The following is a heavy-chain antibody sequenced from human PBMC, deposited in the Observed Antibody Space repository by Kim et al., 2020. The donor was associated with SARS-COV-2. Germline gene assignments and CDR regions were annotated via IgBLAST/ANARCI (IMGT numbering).Heavy chain of an antibody. CDR1: GFTFSSYA. J-gene: IGHJ5*02. CDR3: ARDSLMVRRVIIESLWFDP. V-gene: IGHV3-64*01. D-gene: IGHD3-10*01. Sequence: GGSLRLSCEASGFTFSSYAMHWVRQAQGKGLEYVSAISSSGDSTYYANSVKGRFTISRDNSKNTLYLQMGSLRAEVMAVYYCARDSLMVRRVIIESLWFDPWGQGTLVTVSS. CDR2: ISSSGDST.